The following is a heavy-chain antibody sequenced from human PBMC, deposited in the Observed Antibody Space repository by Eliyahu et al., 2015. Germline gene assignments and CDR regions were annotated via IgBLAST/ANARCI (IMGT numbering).Heavy chain of an antibody. CDR2: IKSESHGWTT. Sequence: EVQLVESGGGLVKPGGSLTLSCAASGFXFSXVWMGWXRQAPGRGLEWVGRIKSESHGWTTDYAAPVRGRFTISRDDSQKTVFLQMSSLKIEDTAVYYCTTGERSGNTYYSAGYWGQGTLVTVAS. CDR3: TTGERSGNTYYSAGY. D-gene: IGHD2-15*01. J-gene: IGHJ1*01. CDR1: GFXFSXVW. V-gene: IGHV3-15*01.